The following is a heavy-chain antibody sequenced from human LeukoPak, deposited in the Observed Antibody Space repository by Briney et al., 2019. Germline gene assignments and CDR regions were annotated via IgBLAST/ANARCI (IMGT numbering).Heavy chain of an antibody. CDR3: ARDRVRLSNYYYYYGMDV. CDR1: GFTFSNYG. D-gene: IGHD3-10*01. CDR2: ISYDGSNK. J-gene: IGHJ6*02. V-gene: IGHV3-30*03. Sequence: GRSLRLSCAASGFTFSNYGMHWVRQAPGKGLEWVAVISYDGSNKYYADSVKGRFTISRDNSKNTLYLQMNSLRAEDTAVYYCARDRVRLSNYYYYYGMDVWGQGTTVTVSS.